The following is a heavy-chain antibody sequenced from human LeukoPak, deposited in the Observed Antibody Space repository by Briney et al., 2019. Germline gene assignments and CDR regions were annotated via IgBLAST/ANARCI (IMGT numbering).Heavy chain of an antibody. V-gene: IGHV4-34*01. CDR2: INHSGST. CDR1: GGSFSGYY. D-gene: IGHD3-3*01. Sequence: SETLSLTCAVYGGSFSGYYWSWIRQPPGKGLEWIGEINHSGSTNYNPSLKSRVTISVDTPKNQFSLKLSSVTAADTAVYYCARAPRITIFGVVIFYFDYWGQGILVTVSS. CDR3: ARAPRITIFGVVIFYFDY. J-gene: IGHJ4*02.